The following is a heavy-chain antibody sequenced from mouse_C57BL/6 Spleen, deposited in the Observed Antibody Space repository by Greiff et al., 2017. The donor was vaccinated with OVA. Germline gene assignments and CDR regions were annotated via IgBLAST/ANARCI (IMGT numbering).Heavy chain of an antibody. Sequence: QVQLQQPGTELVKPGASVKLSCKASGYTFTSYWMHWVKQRPGQGLEWIGNINPSNGGTNYNEKFKSKATLTVDKSSSTAYMQLSSLTSEDSAVYEGARGGIYYEYDPSNDWGQGTTLTVSS. J-gene: IGHJ2*01. D-gene: IGHD2-4*01. V-gene: IGHV1-53*01. CDR3: ARGGIYYEYDPSND. CDR1: GYTFTSYW. CDR2: INPSNGGT.